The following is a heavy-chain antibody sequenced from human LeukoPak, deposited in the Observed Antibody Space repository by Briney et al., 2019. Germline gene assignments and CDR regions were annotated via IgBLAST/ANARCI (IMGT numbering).Heavy chain of an antibody. J-gene: IGHJ5*02. D-gene: IGHD3-10*01. CDR2: INHSGST. V-gene: IGHV4-34*01. Sequence: SETLSLTCAVYGGSFSGYYWSWIRQPPGKGLEWIGEINHSGSTNYNPSLKSRVTISVDTSKNQLSLKLSSVTAADTAVYYCARPGAYYGSGSYPRSKNWFDPWGQGTLVTVSS. CDR3: ARPGAYYGSGSYPRSKNWFDP. CDR1: GGSFSGYY.